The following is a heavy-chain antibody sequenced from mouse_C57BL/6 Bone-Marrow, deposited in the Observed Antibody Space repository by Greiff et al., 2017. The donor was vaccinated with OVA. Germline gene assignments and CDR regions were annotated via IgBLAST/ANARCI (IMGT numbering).Heavy chain of an antibody. J-gene: IGHJ3*01. V-gene: IGHV2-9-1*01. CDR3: ARVFYYGSSAWFAY. Sequence: VKLMESGPGLVAPSQSLSITCTVSGFSLTSYAISWVRQPPGKGLEWLGVIWTGGGTNYNSALKSRLSISKDNSKSQVFLKMNSLQTDDTARYDCARVFYYGSSAWFAYWGQGTLVTVSA. D-gene: IGHD2-1*01. CDR2: IWTGGGT. CDR1: GFSLTSYA.